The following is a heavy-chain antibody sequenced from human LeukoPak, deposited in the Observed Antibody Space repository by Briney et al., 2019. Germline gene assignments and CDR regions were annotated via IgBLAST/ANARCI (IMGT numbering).Heavy chain of an antibody. CDR1: GFTFSSYA. CDR3: AKVDTAPGFGFDY. CDR2: ISGSGGST. D-gene: IGHD5-18*01. V-gene: IGHV3-23*01. Sequence: GGSLRLSCAASGFTFSSYAMSWVRQAPGKGLEWVSAISGSGGSTYYADSVEGRFTISRDNSKNTLYLQMNSLRAEDTAVYYCAKVDTAPGFGFDYWGQGTLVTVSS. J-gene: IGHJ4*02.